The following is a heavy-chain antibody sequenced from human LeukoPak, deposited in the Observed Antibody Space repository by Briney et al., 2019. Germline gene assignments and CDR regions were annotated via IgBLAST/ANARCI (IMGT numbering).Heavy chain of an antibody. CDR3: ARGQGSSWYVFDCYYYMDV. D-gene: IGHD6-13*01. Sequence: SQTLSLTCAVSGGSISSGGYSWSWIRQPPGKGLEWIGYIYYSGSTYYNPSLKSRVTISVDTSNNQFSLKLSSVTAADTAVYYCARGQGSSWYVFDCYYYMDVWGKGTTVTISS. CDR1: GGSISSGGYS. J-gene: IGHJ6*03. CDR2: IYYSGST. V-gene: IGHV4-30-2*03.